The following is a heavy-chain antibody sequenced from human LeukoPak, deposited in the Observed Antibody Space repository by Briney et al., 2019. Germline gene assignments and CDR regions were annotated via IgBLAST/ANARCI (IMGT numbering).Heavy chain of an antibody. V-gene: IGHV4-34*01. CDR2: INHSGST. D-gene: IGHD5-12*01. J-gene: IGHJ5*02. CDR3: ARDSEPRGYSGYDYVGNWFDP. Sequence: SETLSLTCAVYGGSFSGYYWSWIRQPPGKGLEWIGEINHSGSTNYNPSLKSRVTISVDTSKNQFSLKLSSVTAAETAVYFCARDSEPRGYSGYDYVGNWFDPWGQGTLVTVSS. CDR1: GGSFSGYY.